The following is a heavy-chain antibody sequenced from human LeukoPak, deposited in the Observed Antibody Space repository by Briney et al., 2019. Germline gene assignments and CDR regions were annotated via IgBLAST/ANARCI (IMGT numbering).Heavy chain of an antibody. CDR3: ARGSAERYFDWSGAFDI. Sequence: PSQTLSLTCTVSGGSISSGDYYWSWIRQPPGKGLEWIGYIYYSGSTYYDPSLKSRVTISVDTSKNQFSLKLSSVTAADTAVYYCARGSAERYFDWSGAFDIWGQGTMVTVSS. CDR2: IYYSGST. CDR1: GGSISSGDYY. V-gene: IGHV4-30-4*08. D-gene: IGHD3-9*01. J-gene: IGHJ3*02.